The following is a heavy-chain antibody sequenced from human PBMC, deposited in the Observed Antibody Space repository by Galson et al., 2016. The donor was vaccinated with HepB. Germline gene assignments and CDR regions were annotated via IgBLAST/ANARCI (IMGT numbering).Heavy chain of an antibody. J-gene: IGHJ4*02. CDR1: GYTFIDYG. D-gene: IGHD2-15*01. CDR3: ARAPYIVVVVAASMGYFDS. CDR2: ISGYNGNA. Sequence: SVKVFCKASGYTFIDYGISWVRQAPGQGLEWMGWISGYNGNANYAQKLQGRVTMTTDTPTSTAYMELRSLRSDDTAVHYCARAPYIVVVVAASMGYFDSWGQGTLVTVSS. V-gene: IGHV1-18*01.